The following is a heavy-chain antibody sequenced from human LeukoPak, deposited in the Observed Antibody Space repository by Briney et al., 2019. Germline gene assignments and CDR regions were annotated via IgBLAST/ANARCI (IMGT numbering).Heavy chain of an antibody. D-gene: IGHD6-6*01. CDR2: ITSGSTYI. CDR1: GFIFSSYT. Sequence: GGSLRLSCAASGFIFSSYTMNWVRQAPGKGLEWVSSITSGSTYIYYADSVKGRFTISRDNAKNSLYLQMNSLRAEDTAVYYCARDSRARPGGSWGQGTLVTVSS. CDR3: ARDSRARPGGS. V-gene: IGHV3-21*01. J-gene: IGHJ5*02.